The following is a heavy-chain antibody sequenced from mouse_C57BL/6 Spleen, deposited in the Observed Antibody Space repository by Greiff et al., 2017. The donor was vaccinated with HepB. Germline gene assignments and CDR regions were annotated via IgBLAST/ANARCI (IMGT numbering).Heavy chain of an antibody. CDR2: ISNLAYSI. CDR1: GFTFSDYG. D-gene: IGHD3-2*02. CDR3: ARRGAAQATEAMDY. Sequence: EVQVVESGGGLVQPGGSLKLSCAASGFTFSDYGMAWVRQAPRKGPEWVAFISNLAYSIYYADTVTGRFTISRENAKNPLYLEMSSLRSEDTAMYYCARRGAAQATEAMDYWGQGTSVTVSS. J-gene: IGHJ4*01. V-gene: IGHV5-15*01.